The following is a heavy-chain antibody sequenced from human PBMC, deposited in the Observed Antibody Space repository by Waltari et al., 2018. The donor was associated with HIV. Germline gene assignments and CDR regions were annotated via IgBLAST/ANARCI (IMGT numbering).Heavy chain of an antibody. CDR2: IYHSGST. Sequence: QVQLQESGPGLVKPSETLSLTCAVSGYSISSGYYWGWIRQPPGKGLEWIGSIYHSGSTYDNPSLTSRVTISVDTSKNQFSRKLSSVTAADTAVYYCARDGARGYSYGYVFCDYWGQGTLVTVSS. CDR1: GYSISSGYY. D-gene: IGHD5-18*01. V-gene: IGHV4-38-2*02. CDR3: ARDGARGYSYGYVFCDY. J-gene: IGHJ4*02.